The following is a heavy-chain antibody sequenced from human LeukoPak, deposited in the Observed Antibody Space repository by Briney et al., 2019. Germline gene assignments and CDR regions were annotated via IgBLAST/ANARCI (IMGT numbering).Heavy chain of an antibody. Sequence: ASVKVSCKASGYTFTSYGISWVRQAPGQGLEWMGWISAYNGNTNYAQKLQGRVTMTTDTSTSTAYMELRSLRSDDTAVYYCARDKGASGSGSYYDYYYYYYGMDVWGQGTTVTVSS. V-gene: IGHV1-18*01. J-gene: IGHJ6*02. CDR3: ARDKGASGSGSYYDYYYYYYGMDV. CDR1: GYTFTSYG. D-gene: IGHD3-10*01. CDR2: ISAYNGNT.